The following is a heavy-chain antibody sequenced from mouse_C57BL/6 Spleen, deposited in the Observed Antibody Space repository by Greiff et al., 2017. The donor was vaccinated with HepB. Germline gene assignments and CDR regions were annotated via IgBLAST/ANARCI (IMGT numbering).Heavy chain of an antibody. Sequence: VQLQQPGAELVKPGASVKLSCKASGYTFTSYWMQWVKQRPGQGLEWIGEIDPSDSYTNYNQKFKGKATLTVDTSSSTAYMQLSSLTSADSAVDYYARATPYYGSSYGGFAYWGQGTLVTVSA. CDR3: ARATPYYGSSYGGFAY. CDR2: IDPSDSYT. J-gene: IGHJ3*01. V-gene: IGHV1-50*01. CDR1: GYTFTSYW. D-gene: IGHD1-1*01.